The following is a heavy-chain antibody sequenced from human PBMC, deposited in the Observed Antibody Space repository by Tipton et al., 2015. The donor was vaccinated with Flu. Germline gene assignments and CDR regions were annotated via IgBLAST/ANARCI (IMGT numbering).Heavy chain of an antibody. D-gene: IGHD2-15*01. Sequence: TLSLTCTVSGYSISSGFYWGWIRQPPGKGLEWIGNIFHSGNTYYNPSLKSRVTISVDKSKNQFSLNLSSVTAADTAVYYCAKEVVVPATRFDTWGQGTQVTV. CDR3: AKEVVVPATRFDT. CDR1: GYSISSGFY. J-gene: IGHJ4*02. V-gene: IGHV4-38-2*02. CDR2: IFHSGNT.